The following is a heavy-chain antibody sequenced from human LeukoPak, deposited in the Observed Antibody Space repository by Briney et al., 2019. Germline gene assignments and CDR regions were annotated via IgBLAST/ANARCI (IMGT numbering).Heavy chain of an antibody. CDR1: GYTFTSYG. J-gene: IGHJ4*02. CDR3: ARESGYDYVWGSRYFDY. Sequence: ASVKVSCKASGYTFTSYGISWVRQAPGQGLEWMGWISAYNGNTNYAQKLQGRVTMSTDTSTSTAYMELRSLRSDDTAVYYCARESGYDYVWGSRYFDYWGQGTLVTVSS. D-gene: IGHD3-16*01. CDR2: ISAYNGNT. V-gene: IGHV1-18*01.